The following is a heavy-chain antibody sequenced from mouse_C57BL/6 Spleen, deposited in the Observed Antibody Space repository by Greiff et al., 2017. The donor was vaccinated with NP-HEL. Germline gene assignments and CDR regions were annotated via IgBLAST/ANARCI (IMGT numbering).Heavy chain of an antibody. Sequence: EVQVVESGAGLVKPGASLKLSCAASGFTFSSYAMPWVRQTPEKRLEWVATISDGGSYTYYPDNVKGRFTISRDNAKNNLYLQMSHLKSEDAAMYYCARGGGYDGSCYNWYFGVWGTGTTVTVAS. J-gene: IGHJ1*03. CDR1: GFTFSSYA. V-gene: IGHV5-4*01. CDR2: ISDGGSYT. CDR3: ARGGGYDGSCYNWYFGV. D-gene: IGHD1-1*01.